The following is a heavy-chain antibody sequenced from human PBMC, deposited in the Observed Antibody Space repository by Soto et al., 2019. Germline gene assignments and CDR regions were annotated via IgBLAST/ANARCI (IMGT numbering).Heavy chain of an antibody. CDR2: INHSGST. V-gene: IGHV4-34*01. CDR3: ARDYSGGRGPFFGYFDY. CDR1: GGSFSGYY. J-gene: IGHJ4*02. D-gene: IGHD3-3*01. Sequence: SETMSLTCAVYGGSFSGYYWSWIRQPPGKGLEWIGEINHSGSTNYNPSLKSRVTISVDTSKNQFSLKLSSVTAADTAVYYCARDYSGGRGPFFGYFDYWGQGTLVTVS.